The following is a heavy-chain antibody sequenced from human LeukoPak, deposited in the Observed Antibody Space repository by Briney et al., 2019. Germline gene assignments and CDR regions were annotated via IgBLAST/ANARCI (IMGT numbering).Heavy chain of an antibody. V-gene: IGHV4-59*08. CDR1: GGSISSYY. Sequence: SETLSVTCTVSGGSISSYYWSWIRQPPGKGVEWIGYIYYSGSTNYNPSLQSRVTVSVETSRSQFSLKLTSVNAADTAIYFCARQLSRHGYFDYWGRGTLVTASS. CDR3: ARQLSRHGYFDY. J-gene: IGHJ4*02. CDR2: IYYSGST. D-gene: IGHD3-10*01.